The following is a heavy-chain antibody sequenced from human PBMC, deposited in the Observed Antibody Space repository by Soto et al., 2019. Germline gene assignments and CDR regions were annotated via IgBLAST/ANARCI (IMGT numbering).Heavy chain of an antibody. CDR3: AREWSGTAIDPSLYYYYYYMDV. V-gene: IGHV1-3*01. Sequence: ASVKVSCKASGYTFTSYAMHFVRQAPGQRLEWMGWINAGNGNTKYSQKFQGRVTITRDTSASTAYMELSSLRSEDTAVYYCAREWSGTAIDPSLYYYYYYMDVWGKGTTVTVSS. CDR1: GYTFTSYA. J-gene: IGHJ6*03. D-gene: IGHD5-18*01. CDR2: INAGNGNT.